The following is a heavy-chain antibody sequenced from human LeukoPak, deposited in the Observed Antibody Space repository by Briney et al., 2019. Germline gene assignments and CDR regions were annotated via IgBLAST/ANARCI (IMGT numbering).Heavy chain of an antibody. V-gene: IGHV4-59*12. J-gene: IGHJ4*02. CDR2: IYYSGST. CDR3: ATLDYGDYPFDY. D-gene: IGHD4-17*01. CDR1: GGSISSYY. Sequence: PSETLSLTCTVSGGSISSYYWSWIRQPPGKGLEWIGYIYYSGSTNYNPSLKSRVTISVDTSKNQFSLKLSSVTAADTAVYYCATLDYGDYPFDYWGQGTLVTVSS.